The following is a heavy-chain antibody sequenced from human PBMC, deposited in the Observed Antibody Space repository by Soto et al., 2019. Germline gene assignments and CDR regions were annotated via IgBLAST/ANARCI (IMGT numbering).Heavy chain of an antibody. CDR2: IYSGGST. CDR3: ARDSAYGDAFDI. V-gene: IGHV4-59*01. Sequence: LSLTCIVSGGSITNYYWSWIRQPPGKGLEWIGYIYSGGSTNYNPSLKSRVTISVDTSKNQFSLNLTSVTAADTAVYHCARDSAYGDAFDIWGQGTMVTVSS. D-gene: IGHD3-10*01. CDR1: GGSITNYY. J-gene: IGHJ3*02.